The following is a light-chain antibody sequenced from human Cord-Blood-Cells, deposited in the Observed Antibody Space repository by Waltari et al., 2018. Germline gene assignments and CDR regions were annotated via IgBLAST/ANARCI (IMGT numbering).Light chain of an antibody. V-gene: IGLV2-23*03. Sequence: QSALTQPASVSGSPGQSITISCTGTSRYVGSSNLVSWYQQHPVKAPKLMIYEGSKRPSGVANRFSGSKSGNTASLTISGLQAEDEADYYCCSYAGSSTFEVFGGGTKLTVL. J-gene: IGLJ3*02. CDR2: EGS. CDR1: SRYVGSSNL. CDR3: CSYAGSSTFEV.